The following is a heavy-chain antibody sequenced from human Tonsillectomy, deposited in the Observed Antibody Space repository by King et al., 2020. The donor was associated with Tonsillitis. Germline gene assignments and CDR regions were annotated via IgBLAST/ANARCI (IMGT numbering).Heavy chain of an antibody. Sequence: VQLVESGGGLVQPGGSLRLSCAASGFTFSSYSMNWVRQAPGKGLEGGSYISSSSSTIYYADSVKGRFTISRDNAKNSLYLQMNSLRAEETAVYYCARPLKDYDFWSGYYRDPFGYWGQGTLVTASS. CDR3: ARPLKDYDFWSGYYRDPFGY. J-gene: IGHJ4*02. D-gene: IGHD3-3*01. CDR2: ISSSSSTI. V-gene: IGHV3-48*01. CDR1: GFTFSSYS.